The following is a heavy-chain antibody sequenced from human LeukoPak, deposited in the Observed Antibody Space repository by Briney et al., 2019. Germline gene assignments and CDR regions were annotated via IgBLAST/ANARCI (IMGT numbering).Heavy chain of an antibody. Sequence: GGSLRLSCAASGFTVSSSYTSWVRQAPGKGLEWVSVIYDAGSTYYADSVKGRFTISRDSSKSTLYLQMNSLRVDDTAVYYCARVDTASGILAWGQGTLVTVSS. D-gene: IGHD5-18*01. V-gene: IGHV3-53*01. J-gene: IGHJ5*02. CDR3: ARVDTASGILA. CDR1: GFTVSSSY. CDR2: IYDAGST.